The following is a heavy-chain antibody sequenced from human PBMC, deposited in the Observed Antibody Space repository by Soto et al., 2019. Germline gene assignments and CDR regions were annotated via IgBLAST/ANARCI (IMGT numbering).Heavy chain of an antibody. CDR3: SRTFGYYYGMDV. Sequence: QVQLVQSGAEVKKPGASVKVSCKASGYTFTSYAMHWVRQAPGQRLEWMGWINAGNGNTKYSQKFQGRVTITRDTSASKTYRELSSLRPEDTAVYYCSRTFGYYYGMDVWGQGTTVTVSS. CDR2: INAGNGNT. V-gene: IGHV1-3*01. J-gene: IGHJ6*02. CDR1: GYTFTSYA. D-gene: IGHD3-16*01.